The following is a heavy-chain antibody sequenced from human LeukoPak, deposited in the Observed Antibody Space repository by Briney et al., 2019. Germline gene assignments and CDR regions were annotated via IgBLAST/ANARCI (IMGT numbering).Heavy chain of an antibody. CDR2: IYYSGTT. D-gene: IGHD3-10*01. CDR1: GGSFSGYY. CDR3: AKHYMGSSYNHGLDC. J-gene: IGHJ4*02. V-gene: IGHV4-34*01. Sequence: SETLSLTCAVYGGSFSGYYWSWIRQPPGKGLEWIGSIYYSGTTCYNPSLKSRVTISVDTSKNQFSLKLSSVTAADTALYYCAKHYMGSSYNHGLDCWGQGTLVTVSS.